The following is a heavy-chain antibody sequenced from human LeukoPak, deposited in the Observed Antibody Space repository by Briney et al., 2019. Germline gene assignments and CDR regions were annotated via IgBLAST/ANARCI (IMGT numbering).Heavy chain of an antibody. CDR2: IIPIFGTA. D-gene: IGHD4-17*01. CDR3: ARDPSTVTTLYNWFDP. J-gene: IGHJ5*02. V-gene: IGHV1-69*06. Sequence: SVKVSCKASGGTFSSYAISWVRQAPGQGLEWMGGIIPIFGTANYAQKFQGRVTITADKSTSTAYMELSSLRSDDTAVYYCARDPSTVTTLYNWFDPWGQGTLVTVSS. CDR1: GGTFSSYA.